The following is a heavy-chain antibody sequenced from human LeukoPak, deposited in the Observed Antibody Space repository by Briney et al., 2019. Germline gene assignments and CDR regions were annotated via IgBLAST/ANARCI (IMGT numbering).Heavy chain of an antibody. CDR2: IIPILGIA. D-gene: IGHD3-22*01. CDR3: ARDLTYDSSGYAD. V-gene: IGHV1-69*04. J-gene: IGHJ4*02. Sequence: GSSVKVSCKASGGTFSSYAVSWVRQAPGQGLEWMGRIIPILGIANYAQKFQGRVTITADKSTSTAYMELSSLRSEDTAVYYCARDLTYDSSGYADWGQGTLVTVSS. CDR1: GGTFSSYA.